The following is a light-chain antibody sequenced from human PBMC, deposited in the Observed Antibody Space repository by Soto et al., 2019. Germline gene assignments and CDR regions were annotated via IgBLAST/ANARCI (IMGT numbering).Light chain of an antibody. CDR3: QQYNNWPLSIT. V-gene: IGKV3-15*01. J-gene: IGKJ5*01. Sequence: EIVMTQSPATLSVSPGERATLSCRASQSVSSNLAWYQQTPGQAPRLLIYGASTRATGIPARFSGSGSGTEFTLTISSLQSEDFAVYYCQQYNNWPLSITFGQGTRLEIK. CDR1: QSVSSN. CDR2: GAS.